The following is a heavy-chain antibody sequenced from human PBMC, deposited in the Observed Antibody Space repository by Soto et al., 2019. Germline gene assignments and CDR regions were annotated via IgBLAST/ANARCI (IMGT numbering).Heavy chain of an antibody. J-gene: IGHJ5*02. CDR2: IIPFLGSR. V-gene: IGHV1-69*01. CDR1: GGTFSSYA. Sequence: QVQLVQSGAEVKKPGSSVKVSCKTSGGTFSSYAFSWVRQAPGQGLEWMGGIIPFLGSRNYGQKFQDRVTISADESTSTTYMELSSLRSEDTAIYYCARVYCGGDCPVWLDPWGQGTLVTVSS. D-gene: IGHD2-21*02. CDR3: ARVYCGGDCPVWLDP.